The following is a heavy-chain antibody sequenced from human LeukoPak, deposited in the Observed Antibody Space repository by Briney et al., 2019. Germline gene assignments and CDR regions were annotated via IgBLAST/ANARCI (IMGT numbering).Heavy chain of an antibody. J-gene: IGHJ6*02. D-gene: IGHD2-2*01. V-gene: IGHV1-69*01. Sequence: SVKVSCKASGGTFSSYAISWVRQAPGQGLEWVGGIIPIFGTANYAQKFQGRVTITADESTSTAYMELSSLRSEDTAVYYCARGPVRQGIVVVPAAHYYYYYGMDVWGQGTTVTVSS. CDR3: ARGPVRQGIVVVPAAHYYYYYGMDV. CDR2: IIPIFGTA. CDR1: GGTFSSYA.